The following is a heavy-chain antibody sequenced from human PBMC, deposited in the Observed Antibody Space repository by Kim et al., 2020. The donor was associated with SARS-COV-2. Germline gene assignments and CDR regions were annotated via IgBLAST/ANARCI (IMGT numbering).Heavy chain of an antibody. J-gene: IGHJ5*02. D-gene: IGHD6-19*01. V-gene: IGHV1-46*01. CDR3: ARERSSGQSNWFDP. Sequence: AQKFQGRVTMTRDTSTSTVYMELSSLRSEDTAVYYCARERSSGQSNWFDPWGQGTLVTVSS.